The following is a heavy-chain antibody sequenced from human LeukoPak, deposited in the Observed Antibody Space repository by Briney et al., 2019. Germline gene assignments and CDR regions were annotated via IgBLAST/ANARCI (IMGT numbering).Heavy chain of an antibody. J-gene: IGHJ4*02. CDR2: IYTSGST. CDR3: GRESSGWFFDY. CDR1: GGSISSGSYY. Sequence: SQILSLTCTVSGGSISSGSYYWSWIRQPAGKGLEWIGRIYTSGSTKYNPSLKSRVTMSVDTSKNQFSLKLRSVTAADTAVYYCGRESSGWFFDYWGQGTLVTVSS. D-gene: IGHD6-19*01. V-gene: IGHV4-61*02.